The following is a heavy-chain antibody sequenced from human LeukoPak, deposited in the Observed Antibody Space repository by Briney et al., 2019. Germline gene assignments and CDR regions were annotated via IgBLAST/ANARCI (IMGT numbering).Heavy chain of an antibody. Sequence: SVKVSCKASGGTFSSYAISWVRQAPGQGLERVGGIIPIFGTANYAQKFQGRVTITADKSTSTAYMELSSLRSEDTAVYYCARSSGYGPFDYWGQGTLVTVSS. J-gene: IGHJ4*02. CDR3: ARSSGYGPFDY. CDR1: GGTFSSYA. D-gene: IGHD5-12*01. V-gene: IGHV1-69*06. CDR2: IIPIFGTA.